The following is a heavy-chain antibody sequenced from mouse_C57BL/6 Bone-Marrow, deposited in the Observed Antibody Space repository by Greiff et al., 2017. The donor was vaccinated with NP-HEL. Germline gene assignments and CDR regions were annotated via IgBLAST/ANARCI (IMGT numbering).Heavy chain of an antibody. CDR3: ARGSSYDDAMDY. CDR1: GYTFTSYW. J-gene: IGHJ4*01. CDR2: IDPSDSYT. Sequence: VQLQQPGAELVMPGASVKLSCKASGYTFTSYWMHWVKQRPGQGLEWIGEIDPSDSYTNYNQKFKGKSTLTVDKSPSTAYMQLSSLTSEDSAVYYCARGSSYDDAMDYWGQGTSVTVSS. V-gene: IGHV1-69*01. D-gene: IGHD1-1*01.